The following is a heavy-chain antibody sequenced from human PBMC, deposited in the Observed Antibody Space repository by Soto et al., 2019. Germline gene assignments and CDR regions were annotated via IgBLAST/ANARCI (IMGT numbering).Heavy chain of an antibody. CDR3: AKASDSSSSGSCYYYGMDV. CDR1: GFTFSSYA. Sequence: PGGSLRLSCAASGFTFSSYAMSWVRQAPGKGLEWVSAISGSGGSTYYADSVKGRFTISRDNSKNTLYLQMNRLRAEDTAVYYCAKASDSSSSGSCYYYGMDVWGQGTTVTVSS. CDR2: ISGSGGST. J-gene: IGHJ6*02. D-gene: IGHD6-6*01. V-gene: IGHV3-23*01.